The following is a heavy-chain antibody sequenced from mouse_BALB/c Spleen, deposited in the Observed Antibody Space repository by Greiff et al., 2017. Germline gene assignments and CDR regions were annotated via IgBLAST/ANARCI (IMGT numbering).Heavy chain of an antibody. V-gene: IGHV5-17*02. CDR1: GFTFSSFG. D-gene: IGHD3-1*01. Sequence: EVMLVESGGGLVQPGGSRKLSCAASGFTFSSFGMHWVRQAPEKGLEWVAYISSGSSTIYYADTVKGRFTISRDNPKNTLFLQMTSLRSEDTAMYYCARSGDPWFAYWGQGTLVTVSA. J-gene: IGHJ3*01. CDR2: ISSGSSTI. CDR3: ARSGDPWFAY.